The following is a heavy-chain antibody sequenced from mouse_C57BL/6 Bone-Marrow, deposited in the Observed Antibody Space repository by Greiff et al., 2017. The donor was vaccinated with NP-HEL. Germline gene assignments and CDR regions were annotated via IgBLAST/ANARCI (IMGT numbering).Heavy chain of an antibody. V-gene: IGHV3-6*01. CDR1: GYSITSGYY. CDR3: ARSYDGYPHYYAMDY. CDR2: ISYDGSN. Sequence: EVKLMESGPGLVKPSQSLSLTCSVTGYSITSGYYWNWIRQFPGNKLEWMGYISYDGSNNYNPSLKNRISITRDTSKNQFFLKLNSVTTEDTATYYCARSYDGYPHYYAMDYWGQGTSVTVSS. D-gene: IGHD2-3*01. J-gene: IGHJ4*01.